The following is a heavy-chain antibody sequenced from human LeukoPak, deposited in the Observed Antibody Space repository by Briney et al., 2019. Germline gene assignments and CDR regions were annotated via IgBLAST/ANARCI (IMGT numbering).Heavy chain of an antibody. CDR2: IKTKSEGGTT. J-gene: IGHJ4*02. CDR1: GFTCSNAW. CDR3: TTEVGATAKG. Sequence: GGSLRLSLSASGFTCSNAWVVLGRQASGEGVEGVGRIKTKSEGGTTDCAAPVKGRFTISRDDSKNTLYLQMNSLKSEDTGVYYCTTEVGATAKGWGQGTLVTVSS. D-gene: IGHD1-26*01. V-gene: IGHV3-15*01.